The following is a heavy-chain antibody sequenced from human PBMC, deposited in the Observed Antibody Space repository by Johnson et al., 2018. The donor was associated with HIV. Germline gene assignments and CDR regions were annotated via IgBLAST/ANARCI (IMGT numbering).Heavy chain of an antibody. CDR2: ISYDGSSK. D-gene: IGHD6-19*01. V-gene: IGHV3-30*03. Sequence: QVQLVESGGGVVQPGGSLRLSCAASGFTFSNYGMHWVRQAPGKGLEWVAVISYDGSSKYYADSVKGRFTISRDNSKNTLYLQTNSLRAEDTAVYYCARDREYGLAWGWALDIWGQGTMVTVSS. J-gene: IGHJ3*02. CDR1: GFTFSNYG. CDR3: ARDREYGLAWGWALDI.